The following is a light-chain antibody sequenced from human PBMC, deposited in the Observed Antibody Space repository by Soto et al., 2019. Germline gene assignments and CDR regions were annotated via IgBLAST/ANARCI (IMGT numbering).Light chain of an antibody. J-gene: IGKJ1*01. CDR2: AAS. Sequence: EIHLTQSPSFLSASVGDRVTMTCPASQGISTYLAWYQQKPGKAPKLLIYAASTLQSGVPSRFSGSGSGTEFALAISSXQPEDFATYYCQQLITYPQTFGQGTKVDIK. CDR3: QQLITYPQT. V-gene: IGKV1-9*01. CDR1: QGISTY.